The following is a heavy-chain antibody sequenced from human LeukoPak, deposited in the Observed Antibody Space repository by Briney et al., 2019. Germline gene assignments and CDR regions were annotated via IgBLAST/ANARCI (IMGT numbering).Heavy chain of an antibody. Sequence: GGSLRLSCAASGFTFSSYSTNWVRQAPVKGLEWVSSISSSSSYIYYADSVKGRFTISRDNAKNSLYLQMNNLRAEDTAVYYCARDTLGYSYGHDAFDIWGQGTMVTVSS. D-gene: IGHD5-18*01. V-gene: IGHV3-21*01. CDR2: ISSSSSYI. CDR1: GFTFSSYS. J-gene: IGHJ3*02. CDR3: ARDTLGYSYGHDAFDI.